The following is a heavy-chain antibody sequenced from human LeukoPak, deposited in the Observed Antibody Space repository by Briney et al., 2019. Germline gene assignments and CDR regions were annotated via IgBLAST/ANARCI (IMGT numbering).Heavy chain of an antibody. CDR2: IYSGGGT. D-gene: IGHD2-15*01. CDR3: ARSGVAAETRLDY. CDR1: GFTVSNNY. J-gene: IGHJ4*02. V-gene: IGHV3-53*01. Sequence: GGSLRLSCAASGFTVSNNYMSWVRQAPGKGLEWVSVIYSGGGTYYADSVKGRFTISRDNSKNTLYLQLNNLRAEDTAVYYCARSGVAAETRLDYWGQGTLVTVSS.